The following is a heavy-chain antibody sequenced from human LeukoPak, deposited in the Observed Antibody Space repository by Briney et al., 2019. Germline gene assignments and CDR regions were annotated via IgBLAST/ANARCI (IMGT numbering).Heavy chain of an antibody. CDR2: ITSSSTYI. Sequence: PGGSLRLSCAASGFTFSSYNMNWVRQAPGKGLEWVSSITSSSTYIYYADSVKGRFTISRDNAKNSLYLQMNSLRADDTAVYYCARAFDYYGSGWGQGTLVTVSS. CDR3: ARAFDYYGSG. CDR1: GFTFSSYN. J-gene: IGHJ4*02. D-gene: IGHD3-10*01. V-gene: IGHV3-21*01.